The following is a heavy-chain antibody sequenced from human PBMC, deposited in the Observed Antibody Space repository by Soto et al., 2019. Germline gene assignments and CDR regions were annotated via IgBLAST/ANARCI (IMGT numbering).Heavy chain of an antibody. J-gene: IGHJ4*02. CDR2: ISSSGYI. CDR3: ARGSYYYDSSGYSD. D-gene: IGHD3-22*01. CDR1: GFNFNSYT. Sequence: PGGSLRLSCAASGFNFNSYTINWVRQAPGKRLEWLSSISSSGYIFSTDSVRGRFTISRDNAKNSVYLQINSLRSDDTAVYYCARGSYYYDSSGYSDWGQGTLVTVSS. V-gene: IGHV3-21*04.